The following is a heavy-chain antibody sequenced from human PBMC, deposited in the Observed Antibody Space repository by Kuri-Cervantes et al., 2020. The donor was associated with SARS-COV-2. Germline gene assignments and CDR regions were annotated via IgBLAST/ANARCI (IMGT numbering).Heavy chain of an antibody. CDR3: ARDVAAGRAYYYYMDV. J-gene: IGHJ6*03. V-gene: IGHV3-21*01. Sequence: GESLKISCAASGFTFSNYSMNWVRQAPGKGLEWVSSISSSSSYIYYADSVKGRFTISRDNAKNSLYLQMNSLRAEDTAVYYCARDVAAGRAYYYYMDVWGKGTTVTVYS. CDR1: GFTFSNYS. D-gene: IGHD6-13*01. CDR2: ISSSSSYI.